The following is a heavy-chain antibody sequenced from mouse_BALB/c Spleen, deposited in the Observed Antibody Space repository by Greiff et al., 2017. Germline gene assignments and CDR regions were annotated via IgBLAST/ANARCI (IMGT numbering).Heavy chain of an antibody. V-gene: IGHV1-14*01. CDR3: ARPYYYGSSYFDY. J-gene: IGHJ2*01. CDR1: GYTFTSYV. Sequence: VQLKESGPELVKPGASVKMSCKASGYTFTSYVMHWVKQKPGQGLEWIGYINPYNDGTKYNEKFKGKATLTSDKSSSTAYMELSSLTSEDSAVYYCARPYYYGSSYFDYWGQGTTLTVSS. CDR2: INPYNDGT. D-gene: IGHD1-1*01.